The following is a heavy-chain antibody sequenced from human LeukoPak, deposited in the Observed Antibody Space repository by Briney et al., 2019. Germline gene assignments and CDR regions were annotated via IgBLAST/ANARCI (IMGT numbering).Heavy chain of an antibody. J-gene: IGHJ4*02. D-gene: IGHD2-15*01. CDR2: IYYSGST. CDR1: GGSISSSSYY. Sequence: SETLSLTCTVSGGSISSSSYYWGWIRQPPGTGLEWIGSIYYSGSTYYNPSLKSRVTISVDTSKNQFSLKLSSVTAADTAVYYCARAPATSGGSCYFDYWGQGTLVTVSS. CDR3: ARAPATSGGSCYFDY. V-gene: IGHV4-39*07.